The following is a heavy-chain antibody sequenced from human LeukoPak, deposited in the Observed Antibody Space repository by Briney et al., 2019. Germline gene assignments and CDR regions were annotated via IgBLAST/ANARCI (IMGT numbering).Heavy chain of an antibody. CDR1: GYTFTSYA. Sequence: ASVTVSCMASGYTFTSYALNWVRQAPGQGLEWMGWINPHSGGTNYAQKFQGRVTITRETSISTAYMELSRLRSNDTAVYYCARVVVAANPLVDYWGQGTLVTVSS. J-gene: IGHJ4*02. D-gene: IGHD2-15*01. CDR3: ARVVVAANPLVDY. CDR2: INPHSGGT. V-gene: IGHV1-2*02.